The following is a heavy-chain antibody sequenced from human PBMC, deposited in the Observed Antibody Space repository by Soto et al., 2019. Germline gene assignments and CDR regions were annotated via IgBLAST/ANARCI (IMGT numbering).Heavy chain of an antibody. V-gene: IGHV3-23*01. CDR3: AKDAKILYWLPTSYYYDF. D-gene: IGHD2-8*02. J-gene: IGHJ4*02. CDR1: GFSFSSHA. CDR2: ISRSGNST. Sequence: EVQVLDSGGGLAQPGGSLRLSCAASGFSFSSHAMSWVRQSPGKGLEWVASISRSGNSTYSADSVRGRFTISRDNSKNTLYRQMNSLRGEDTAVYYCAKDAKILYWLPTSYYYDFWGQGTLVTVSS.